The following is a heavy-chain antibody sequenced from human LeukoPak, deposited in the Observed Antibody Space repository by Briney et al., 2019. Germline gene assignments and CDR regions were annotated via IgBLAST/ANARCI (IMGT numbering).Heavy chain of an antibody. CDR3: ARELLTYSNHKLGHYMDV. D-gene: IGHD4-11*01. J-gene: IGHJ6*03. CDR1: GFTFSSFG. Sequence: PGGSLRLSCAASGFTFSSFGMNWVRQAPGKWLEWVSCISSSSNYIYYADSVKGRFTISRENAKNSLYLQMNSLRAEDTAVYYCARELLTYSNHKLGHYMDVWGKGTTVTVSS. V-gene: IGHV3-21*01. CDR2: ISSSSNYI.